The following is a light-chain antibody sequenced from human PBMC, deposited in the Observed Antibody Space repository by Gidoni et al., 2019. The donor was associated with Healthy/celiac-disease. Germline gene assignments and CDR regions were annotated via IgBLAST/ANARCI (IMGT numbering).Light chain of an antibody. CDR2: DAS. CDR3: QQYDNLPS. J-gene: IGKJ5*01. Sequence: IQMPRSPSSLSASVGDRVTITCQASQDISNYLNWYQQKPGKAPKLLIYDASNLETGVPSRFSGSGSGTDFTFTISSLQPEDIATYYCQQYDNLPSFGQXTRLEIK. CDR1: QDISNY. V-gene: IGKV1-33*01.